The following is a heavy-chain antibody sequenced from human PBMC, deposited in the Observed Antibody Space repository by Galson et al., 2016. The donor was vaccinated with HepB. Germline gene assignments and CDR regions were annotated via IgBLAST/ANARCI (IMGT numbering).Heavy chain of an antibody. CDR1: FTNYA. V-gene: IGHV3-23*01. Sequence: FTNYAMSWVRQAPGMGLEWVSGISGSGDNTYYADSVKGRFTISRDNSKNSVYLQMNSLRVEDTAVYCCAKEGYEMATIAFDHWGQGTLATVSS. J-gene: IGHJ4*02. D-gene: IGHD5-24*01. CDR2: ISGSGDNT. CDR3: AKEGYEMATIAFDH.